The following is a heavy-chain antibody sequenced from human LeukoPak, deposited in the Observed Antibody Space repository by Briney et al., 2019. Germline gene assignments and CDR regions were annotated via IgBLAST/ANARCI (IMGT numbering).Heavy chain of an antibody. Sequence: SETLSLTCTVSGGSIGNYYWSWIRQPPGKALEWIGYISYSGSTNFNPPLKSRVTISEDTSKSQFSLKLSSVTAADTAVYHCARLAYCGGDCYKFDYWGQGTLVTVSS. D-gene: IGHD2-21*02. CDR1: GGSIGNYY. CDR2: ISYSGST. V-gene: IGHV4-59*08. CDR3: ARLAYCGGDCYKFDY. J-gene: IGHJ4*02.